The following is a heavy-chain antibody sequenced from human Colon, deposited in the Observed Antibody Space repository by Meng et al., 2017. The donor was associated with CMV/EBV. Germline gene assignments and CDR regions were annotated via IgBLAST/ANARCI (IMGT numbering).Heavy chain of an antibody. CDR1: GYTFTAYF. CDR2: SNPKTGAT. J-gene: IGHJ5*01. V-gene: IGHV1-2*02. CDR3: VRDPAPVGKGVWFDS. Sequence: ASVKVSCKASGYTFTAYFVHWFRQAPGQGLEWMGWSNPKTGATKFAQTFQDRVTMTLDTSISTGYMELSRLTSDDTAIYYCVRDPAPVGKGVWFDSWGQGTLVTVSS. D-gene: IGHD6-13*01.